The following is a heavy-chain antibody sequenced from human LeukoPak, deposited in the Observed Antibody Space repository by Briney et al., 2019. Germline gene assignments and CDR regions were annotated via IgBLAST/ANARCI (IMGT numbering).Heavy chain of an antibody. J-gene: IGHJ4*02. Sequence: SQTLSLTCTVSGGSISNSDYYWSWIRQPAGKGLEWIGRIHTTGGTNYNPSLKSRVTMSVDTSNNQFSLKLSSVTAADTAMYYCARRCTSSWCFDYWGQGTLVSVSS. CDR1: GGSISNSDYY. CDR3: ARRCTSSWCFDY. D-gene: IGHD6-13*01. CDR2: IHTTGGT. V-gene: IGHV4-61*02.